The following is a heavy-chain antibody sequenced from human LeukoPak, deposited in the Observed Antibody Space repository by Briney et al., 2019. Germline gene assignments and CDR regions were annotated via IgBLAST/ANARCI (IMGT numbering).Heavy chain of an antibody. D-gene: IGHD6-19*01. V-gene: IGHV4-59*01. CDR1: GGSISSYY. CDR2: IYYSGST. J-gene: IGHJ4*02. Sequence: PSETLSLTCTVSGGSISSYYWSWIRQPPGKGLEWVGYIYYSGSTNYNPSLKRRVTISVDTSKNRFSLKVSSVTAADTAVYYCASSRSSCGWSLIDYLGQGTLVTVSS. CDR3: ASSRSSCGWSLIDY.